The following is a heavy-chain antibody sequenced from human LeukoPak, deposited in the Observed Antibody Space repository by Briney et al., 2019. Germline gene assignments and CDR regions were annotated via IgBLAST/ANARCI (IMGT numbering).Heavy chain of an antibody. CDR3: ARDSETGWYFDL. J-gene: IGHJ2*01. V-gene: IGHV3-53*01. Sequence: PGGSLRLSCAASGFTFSDYYMSWVRQAPGKGLEWVSVIYSGGSTYYADSVKGRFTISRDNSKNTLYLQMNSLRAEDTAVYYCARDSETGWYFDLWGRGTLVTVSS. CDR2: IYSGGST. CDR1: GFTFSDYY.